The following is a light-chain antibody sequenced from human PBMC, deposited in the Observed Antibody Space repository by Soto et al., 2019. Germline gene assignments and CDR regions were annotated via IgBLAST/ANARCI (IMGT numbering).Light chain of an antibody. CDR3: HQYGSSPPYT. Sequence: EVVLTQSPGTLSLSPGERATLSCRGSQSINNNYLAWYQQRPGQAPRLLIYGSSDRATGIPDRFSGSGSGTDFHLPISRLEPEDLAVYYCHQYGSSPPYTFGQGTKLEI. CDR2: GSS. CDR1: QSINNNY. V-gene: IGKV3-20*01. J-gene: IGKJ2*01.